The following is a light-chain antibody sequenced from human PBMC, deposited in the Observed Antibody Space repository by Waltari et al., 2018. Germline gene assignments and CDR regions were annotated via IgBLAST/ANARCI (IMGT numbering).Light chain of an antibody. CDR3: STWDDRLTGVV. V-gene: IGLV1-44*01. J-gene: IGLJ2*01. Sequence: GSNTVNWYQQFPGTAPILLIYSNNQRPSGVPDRFSASKSGSSAALAIYGLHSEDEAEYYCSTWDDRLTGVVFGGGTKVTVL. CDR1: GSNT. CDR2: SNN.